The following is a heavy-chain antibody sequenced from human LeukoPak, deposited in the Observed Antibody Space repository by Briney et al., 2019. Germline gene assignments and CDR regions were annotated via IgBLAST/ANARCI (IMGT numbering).Heavy chain of an antibody. CDR1: GYTFTSYG. Sequence: GASVKVSCKASGYTFTSYGISWVRQAPGQGLEWVGWISAYNGNTNYAQKLQGRVTMTTDTSTSTAYMELRSLRSDDTAVYYCARTPRNYYDSSGAEDYFDYWGQGTLVTVSS. J-gene: IGHJ4*02. CDR2: ISAYNGNT. CDR3: ARTPRNYYDSSGAEDYFDY. D-gene: IGHD3-22*01. V-gene: IGHV1-18*01.